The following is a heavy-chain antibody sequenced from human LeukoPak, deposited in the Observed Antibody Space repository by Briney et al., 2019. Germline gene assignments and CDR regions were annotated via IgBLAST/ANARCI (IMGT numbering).Heavy chain of an antibody. CDR1: GGTFSSYA. CDR2: IIPILGIA. J-gene: IGHJ4*02. D-gene: IGHD6-13*01. V-gene: IGHV1-69*04. Sequence: SVKVSCKASGGTFSSYAISWVRQAPRQGLEWMGRIIPILGIANYAQKFQGRVTITADKSTSTAYMELSSLRSEDTAVYYCAREVSIAAAGPYYDYWGQGTLVTVSS. CDR3: AREVSIAAAGPYYDY.